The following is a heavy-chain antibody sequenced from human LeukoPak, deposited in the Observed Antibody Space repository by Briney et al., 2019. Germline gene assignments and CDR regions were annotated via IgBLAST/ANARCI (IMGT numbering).Heavy chain of an antibody. J-gene: IGHJ5*02. CDR1: GHTFTTYD. CDR2: MSPNNGHT. D-gene: IGHD2-8*02. Sequence: GASVKVSCKASGHTFTTYDINWVRQATGRGLEWLGWMSPNNGHTGYAQKFQGRVTLTRDTSINPAYMELSSLTSEDTAVYYCARNPYGTGHFDPWGQGSLVTVSS. V-gene: IGHV1-8*01. CDR3: ARNPYGTGHFDP.